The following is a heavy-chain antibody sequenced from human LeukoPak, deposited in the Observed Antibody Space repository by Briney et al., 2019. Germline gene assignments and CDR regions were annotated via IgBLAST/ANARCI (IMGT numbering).Heavy chain of an antibody. CDR2: INPNSGGT. J-gene: IGHJ4*02. D-gene: IGHD6-13*01. Sequence: ASVKVSCKASGYTFTSYGISWVRQAPGQGLEWMGWINPNSGGTNYAQKFQGRVTMTRDTSISTAYMELSRLRSDDTAVYYCAREVAAAGTGHHFDYWGQGTLVTVSS. CDR1: GYTFTSYG. CDR3: AREVAAAGTGHHFDY. V-gene: IGHV1-2*02.